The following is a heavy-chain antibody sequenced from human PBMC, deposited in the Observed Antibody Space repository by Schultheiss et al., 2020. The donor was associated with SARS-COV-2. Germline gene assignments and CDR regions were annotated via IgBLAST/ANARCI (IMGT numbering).Heavy chain of an antibody. V-gene: IGHV4-34*01. D-gene: IGHD1-14*01. CDR1: GGSMSSYY. Sequence: SETLSLTCTVSGGSMSSYYWSWIRQPPGKGLEWIGEINHSGSTNYNPSLKSRVTISVDRSKNQFSLKLSSVTAADTAVYYCARGHAGAVDYWGQGTLVTVSS. J-gene: IGHJ4*02. CDR2: INHSGST. CDR3: ARGHAGAVDY.